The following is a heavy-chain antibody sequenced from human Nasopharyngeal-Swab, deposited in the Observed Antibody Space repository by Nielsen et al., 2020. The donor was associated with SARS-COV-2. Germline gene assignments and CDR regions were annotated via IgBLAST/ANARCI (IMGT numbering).Heavy chain of an antibody. CDR2: ISAYNGNT. J-gene: IGHJ4*02. V-gene: IGHV1-18*01. CDR3: ARENRPYYYGSGSSYFDY. Sequence: WVRQAPGQGLEWMGWISAYNGNTNYAQKFQGRVTITADKSTSTAYMEQSSLRSEDTAVYYCARENRPYYYGSGSSYFDYWGQGTLVTVSS. D-gene: IGHD3-10*01.